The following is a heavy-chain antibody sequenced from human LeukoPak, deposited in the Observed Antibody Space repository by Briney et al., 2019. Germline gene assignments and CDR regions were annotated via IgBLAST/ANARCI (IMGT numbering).Heavy chain of an antibody. CDR2: ISGGGASK. Sequence: GGSLRLSCAASGFTFSNYAMSWVRQAPGKGLEWVSGISGGGASKYYADSVKGRFTISRDNSKNTLFLQMNSLRDEDTAVYYCVRNYYDRSGSNWFDPWGQGALVTVSS. D-gene: IGHD3-22*01. V-gene: IGHV3-23*01. J-gene: IGHJ5*02. CDR3: VRNYYDRSGSNWFDP. CDR1: GFTFSNYA.